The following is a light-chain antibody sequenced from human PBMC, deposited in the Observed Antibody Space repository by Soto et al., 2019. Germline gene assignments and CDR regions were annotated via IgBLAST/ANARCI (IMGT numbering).Light chain of an antibody. CDR1: QSVSSSY. Sequence: EIVLTQSPGTLSLSPGERATLSCRASQSVSSSYLACYQQKPGQAPRLLIYDASSRATGIPASFSGSGSGPDFTLTISRREPEDFAVYYCQQYGSSPLVTFGQGTRLEIK. V-gene: IGKV3-20*01. J-gene: IGKJ5*01. CDR2: DAS. CDR3: QQYGSSPLVT.